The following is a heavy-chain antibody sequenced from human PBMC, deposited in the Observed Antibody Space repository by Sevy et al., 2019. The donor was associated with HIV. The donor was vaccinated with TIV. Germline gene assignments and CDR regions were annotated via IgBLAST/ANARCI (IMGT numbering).Heavy chain of an antibody. CDR2: IYRSGST. V-gene: IGHV4-4*02. J-gene: IGHJ1*01. CDR1: GGSISRSNW. D-gene: IGHD3-10*01. CDR3: ARLTGGVDSGFQH. Sequence: SETLSLTCAVSGGSISRSNWWSWVRQPPGKGLEWIGEIYRSGSTNYNPSLKSRVTISVDKSKNQFSLRLTSVTAADTAVYYCARLTGGVDSGFQHWGQGTLVTVSS.